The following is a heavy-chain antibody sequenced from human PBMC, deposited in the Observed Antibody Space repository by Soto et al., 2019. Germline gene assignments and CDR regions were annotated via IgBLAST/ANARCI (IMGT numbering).Heavy chain of an antibody. Sequence: QVQLVQSGAEVKKPGASVKVSCKASGYTFTSYAMHWVRQAPGQRLEWMGWINAGNGNTKYSQKFQGRVTITRVTPAXXAYMELSSLRSEDTAVYYCARMTGLTLVRGVSFDPWGQGTLVTVSS. CDR3: ARMTGLTLVRGVSFDP. CDR2: INAGNGNT. V-gene: IGHV1-3*01. CDR1: GYTFTSYA. D-gene: IGHD3-10*01. J-gene: IGHJ5*02.